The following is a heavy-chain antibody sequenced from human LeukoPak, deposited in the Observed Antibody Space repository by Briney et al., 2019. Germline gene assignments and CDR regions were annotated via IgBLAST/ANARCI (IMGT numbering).Heavy chain of an antibody. V-gene: IGHV3-48*04. CDR1: GFTFSSYS. Sequence: GGSLRLSCAASGFTFSSYSMNWVRQAPGKGLEWVSYISSSSGTIYYADSVNGRFTISRDNAKNSLYLQMNSLRAEDTAVYYCARDLVQLWSKDYWGQGTLVTVSS. CDR3: ARDLVQLWSKDY. D-gene: IGHD5-18*01. J-gene: IGHJ4*02. CDR2: ISSSSGTI.